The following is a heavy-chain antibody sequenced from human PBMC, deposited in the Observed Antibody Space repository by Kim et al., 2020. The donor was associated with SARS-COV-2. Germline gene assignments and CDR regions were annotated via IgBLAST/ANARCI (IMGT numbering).Heavy chain of an antibody. J-gene: IGHJ4*02. CDR3: ATGEYSSSWGYFDY. V-gene: IGHV1-24*01. Sequence: AQKVQGRVTMTEDTSTDTAYMELGSLRSEDTAVYYCATGEYSSSWGYFDYWGQGTLVTVSS. D-gene: IGHD6-13*01.